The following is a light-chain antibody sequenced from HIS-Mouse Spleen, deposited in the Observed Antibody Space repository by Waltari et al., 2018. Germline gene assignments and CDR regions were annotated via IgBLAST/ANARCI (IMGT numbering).Light chain of an antibody. J-gene: IGLJ3*02. Sequence: QSVLTQPPSASGTPGQRVTISCSGSSSNIGSNYVYWYQQLPGTAPKLLIYRNNQLPSGVPDRCSGSKAGTSASRAISGLRSEDEAEYYCAAWDDSLSGPVFGGGTKLTVL. CDR1: SSNIGSNY. CDR3: AAWDDSLSGPV. V-gene: IGLV1-47*01. CDR2: RNN.